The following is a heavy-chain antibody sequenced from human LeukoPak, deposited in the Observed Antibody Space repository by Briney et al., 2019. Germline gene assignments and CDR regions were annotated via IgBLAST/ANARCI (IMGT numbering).Heavy chain of an antibody. J-gene: IGHJ4*02. V-gene: IGHV1-2*02. D-gene: IGHD3-10*01. CDR3: ARARMVRGVIMLGY. Sequence: ASVKVSCKASGYTFTGYYMHWVRQAPGQGLEWMGWINPNSGGTNYAQKFQGRVTITRNTSISTAYMELSSLRSEDTAVYYCARARMVRGVIMLGYWGQGTLVTVSS. CDR1: GYTFTGYY. CDR2: INPNSGGT.